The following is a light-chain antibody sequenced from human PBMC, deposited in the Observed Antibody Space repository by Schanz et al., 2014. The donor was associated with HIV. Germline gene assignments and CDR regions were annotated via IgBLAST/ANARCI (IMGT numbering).Light chain of an antibody. CDR1: NIDIGGYNL. V-gene: IGLV2-23*02. CDR2: DVT. J-gene: IGLJ2*01. Sequence: QSVLTQPASMSGSPGQSITISCNGTNIDIGGYNLVSWYQHHPGKAPKLMIYDVTKRPSGVSNRFSGSKSGNTASLTISGLQAEDEADYYCQSYDSSLSAVVFGRGTKLTVL. CDR3: QSYDSSLSAVV.